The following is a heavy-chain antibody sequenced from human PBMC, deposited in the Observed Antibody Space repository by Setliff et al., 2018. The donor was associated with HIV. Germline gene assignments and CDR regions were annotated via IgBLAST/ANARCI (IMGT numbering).Heavy chain of an antibody. D-gene: IGHD4-17*01. J-gene: IGHJ2*01. CDR2: IIHSGGT. CDR3: TTYGDYDEYFDL. Sequence: SETLSLTCAVYGGSFSGYYWTWIRQPPGRGLEWIGEIIHSGGTNYNRSLKSRVTISVDTSKNQFSLNLSSVTAEDTAVYFCTTYGDYDEYFDLWGRGTLVTVSS. CDR1: GGSFSGYY. V-gene: IGHV4-34*12.